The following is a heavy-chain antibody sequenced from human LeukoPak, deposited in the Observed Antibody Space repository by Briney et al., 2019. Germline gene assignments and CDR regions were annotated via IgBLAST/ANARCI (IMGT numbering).Heavy chain of an antibody. CDR1: DDSFSTHY. D-gene: IGHD1-26*01. CDR2: ISYSGST. Sequence: SETLSLTCTVSDDSFSTHYWTWIRQPPGKGLEWIGYISYSGSTNYNPSLKSRVTISVDTSKNQFSLKLSSVTAADTAVYYCAHGGNSGSYSENWGQGTLVTVSS. J-gene: IGHJ4*02. V-gene: IGHV4-59*03. CDR3: AHGGNSGSYSEN.